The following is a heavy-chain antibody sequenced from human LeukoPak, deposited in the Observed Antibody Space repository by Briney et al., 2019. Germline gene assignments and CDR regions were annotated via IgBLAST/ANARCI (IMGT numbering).Heavy chain of an antibody. CDR1: GFTFSSYA. D-gene: IGHD3-10*01. Sequence: GGSLRLSCAASGFTFSSYAMSWVRQAPGKGLEWVSAISGSGGSTYYADSVKGRFTISRDNSKSTLYLQMNSLRAEDTVVYYCAKPAMVRGVNWFDPWGQGTLVTVSS. J-gene: IGHJ5*02. CDR2: ISGSGGST. V-gene: IGHV3-23*01. CDR3: AKPAMVRGVNWFDP.